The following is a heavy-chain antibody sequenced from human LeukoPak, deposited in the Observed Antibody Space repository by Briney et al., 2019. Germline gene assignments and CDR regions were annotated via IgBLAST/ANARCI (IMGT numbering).Heavy chain of an antibody. CDR1: GGSISSGGYS. Sequence: SETLSLTCAVSGGSISSGGYSWSWIRQPPGKGLEWIGYIYHSGSTYYNPSLKSRVTISVDRSKNQFSLKLSSVTAADTAVYYCARGDRDLFSSSFSNWFDPWGQGTLVTVSS. CDR3: ARGDRDLFSSSFSNWFDP. CDR2: IYHSGST. J-gene: IGHJ5*02. D-gene: IGHD6-13*01. V-gene: IGHV4-30-2*01.